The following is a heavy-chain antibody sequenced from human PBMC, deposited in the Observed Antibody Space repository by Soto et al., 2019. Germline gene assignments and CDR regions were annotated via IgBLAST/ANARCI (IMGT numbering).Heavy chain of an antibody. CDR1: GGXXXXXX. V-gene: IGHV1-69*01. CDR2: IIPIIGPA. D-gene: IGHD3-22*01. Sequence: VKRPGSSVKLXXKASGGXXXXXXISWVRQAXXXXXXXXGGIIPIIGPATYAQKFQGRLTITADQSTSTAYMELSSLGSEDTALYYCARDLGTTIAGPPRRETYGGLDPWGQGTLVTVSS. CDR3: ARDLGTTIAGPPRRETYGGLDP. J-gene: IGHJ5*02.